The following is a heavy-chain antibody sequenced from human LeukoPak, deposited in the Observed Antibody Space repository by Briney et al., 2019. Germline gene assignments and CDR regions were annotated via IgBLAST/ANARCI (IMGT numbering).Heavy chain of an antibody. CDR1: GYTFTSYY. Sequence: ASVKVSCKASGYTFTSYYMHWVRQAPGQGLEWMGIINPSGGSTSYAQKFQGRVTMTRDTSTSTVYMELSSLRSEDTAVYYCARAEYPVSYYGSGSIDYWGQGTLVTVSS. J-gene: IGHJ4*02. V-gene: IGHV1-46*01. CDR2: INPSGGST. CDR3: ARAEYPVSYYGSGSIDY. D-gene: IGHD3-10*01.